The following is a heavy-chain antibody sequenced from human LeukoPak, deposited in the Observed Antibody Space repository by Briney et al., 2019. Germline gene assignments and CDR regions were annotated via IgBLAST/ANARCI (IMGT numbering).Heavy chain of an antibody. CDR2: LYSGGST. CDR3: ARDFEVHWHLGY. Sequence: GGCLRLSCAASGFTVSSNYMSWVRQAPGKGLEWVSILYSGGSTYYADSVKGRFTISRDNSKNTLYLQMNSLRAEDTAVYYCARDFEVHWHLGYWGQGTLVTVSS. D-gene: IGHD1-1*01. CDR1: GFTVSSNY. J-gene: IGHJ4*02. V-gene: IGHV3-66*01.